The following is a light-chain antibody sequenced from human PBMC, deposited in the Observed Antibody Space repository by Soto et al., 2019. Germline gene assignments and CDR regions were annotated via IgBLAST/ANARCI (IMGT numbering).Light chain of an antibody. J-gene: IGLJ3*02. CDR2: RTN. V-gene: IGLV1-47*01. CDR1: TSNIGTNY. CDR3: ASRDDILSGHWV. Sequence: QSVLTQPPSASETPGQRVTISCSGGTSNIGTNYVYWYQHLPGRAPKLLIYRTNQRPSGVPDRFSGSKSGTSASLAISGIRSEDEADYYCASRDDILSGHWVFGGGTKLTVL.